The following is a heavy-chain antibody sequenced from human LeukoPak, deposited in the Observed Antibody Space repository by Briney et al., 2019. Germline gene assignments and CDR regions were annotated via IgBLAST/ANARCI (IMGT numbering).Heavy chain of an antibody. CDR2: ISSSGSTI. Sequence: GGSLRLSCAASGFTFSDYYMSWIRQAPGKGLEWVSYISSSGSTIYYADSVKGRFTISRDNAKNSLYLQMNSLRAEDTAVYYCARDGFPPHFDWLPRGYMDVWGKGTTVTISS. CDR1: GFTFSDYY. CDR3: ARDGFPPHFDWLPRGYMDV. D-gene: IGHD3-9*01. V-gene: IGHV3-11*01. J-gene: IGHJ6*03.